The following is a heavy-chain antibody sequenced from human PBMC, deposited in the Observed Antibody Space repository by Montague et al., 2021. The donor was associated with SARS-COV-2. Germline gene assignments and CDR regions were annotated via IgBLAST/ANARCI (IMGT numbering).Heavy chain of an antibody. J-gene: IGHJ6*02. Sequence: CAISGDSVWSNTAAWNWIRQSPSGGLEWLGRTNYRSKWTSDYATSVEGRISIDPDTSKNQFSLRLNSVTAADTAVYFCARTTYFDLASIYYYVMDVWGQGTTVTVSS. CDR2: TNYRSKWTS. CDR3: ARTTYFDLASIYYYVMDV. CDR1: GDSVWSNTAA. D-gene: IGHD3-9*01. V-gene: IGHV6-1*01.